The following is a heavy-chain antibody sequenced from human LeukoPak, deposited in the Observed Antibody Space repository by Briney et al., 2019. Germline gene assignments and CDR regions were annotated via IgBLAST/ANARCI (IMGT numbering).Heavy chain of an antibody. CDR2: INHSGST. V-gene: IGHV4-34*01. CDR3: ARKGYDILTGYAPGAWFDP. J-gene: IGHJ5*02. D-gene: IGHD3-9*01. Sequence: SETLSLTCAVYGGSFSGYYWSWIRQPPGKGLEWIGEINHSGSTNYNPSLKSRVTISVDTSKNQFSLKLSSVTAADTAVYYCARKGYDILTGYAPGAWFDPWGQGTLVTVSS. CDR1: GGSFSGYY.